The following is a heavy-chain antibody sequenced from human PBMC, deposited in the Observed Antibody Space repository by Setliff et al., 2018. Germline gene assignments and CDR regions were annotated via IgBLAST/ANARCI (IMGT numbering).Heavy chain of an antibody. CDR3: ARTGTYRYFDY. D-gene: IGHD1-1*01. CDR1: GGSISNTFYY. Sequence: ASETLSLTCAVSGGSISNTFYYWTWIRQPAGKGLEWIGQIYTSWSTNYNPSLKSRVTISVDTSKNQFSLRLTSVTAADTAVYYCARTGTYRYFDYWGQGALVTVSS. V-gene: IGHV4-61*09. CDR2: IYTSWST. J-gene: IGHJ4*02.